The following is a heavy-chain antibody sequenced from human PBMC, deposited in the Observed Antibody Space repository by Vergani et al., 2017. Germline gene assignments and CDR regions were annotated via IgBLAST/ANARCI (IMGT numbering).Heavy chain of an antibody. CDR2: IGTAGDT. D-gene: IGHD6-13*01. CDR3: ARGPAAAEYFDL. V-gene: IGHV3-13*01. CDR1: GFTFSSYA. Sequence: EVQLLESGGNLIQPGGSLRLSCGASGFTFSSYAMTWVRLAPGKGLQWVSAIGTAGDTYYPGSVQGRFTISRENAKNSFYLQMNSLRAGDTAMYYCARGPAAAEYFDLWGRGTLVTVSS. J-gene: IGHJ2*01.